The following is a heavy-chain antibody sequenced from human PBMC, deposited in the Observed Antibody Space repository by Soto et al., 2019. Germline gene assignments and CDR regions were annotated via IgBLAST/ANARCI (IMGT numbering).Heavy chain of an antibody. D-gene: IGHD3-3*01. CDR1: GDSVSSNSAA. Sequence: PSETLSLTCAISGDSVSSNSAAWNWIRQSPSRGLEWLGRTYYRSKWYNDYAVSVKSRITINPDTSKNQFSLQLNSVTPEDTAVYYCARDGTPGWVTIFGVGVCGFDYWGQGTLVTVSS. J-gene: IGHJ4*02. CDR2: TYYRSKWYN. V-gene: IGHV6-1*01. CDR3: ARDGTPGWVTIFGVGVCGFDY.